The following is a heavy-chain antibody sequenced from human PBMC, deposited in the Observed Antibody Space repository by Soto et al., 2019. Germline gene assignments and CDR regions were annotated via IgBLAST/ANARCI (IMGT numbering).Heavy chain of an antibody. CDR3: ARDETGPPHQTEGGYYSGMDV. V-gene: IGHV3-48*02. CDR1: GFTFRSYS. J-gene: IGHJ6*02. CDR2: ISSSSSTI. Sequence: EVQLVDSGGGVVQPGGSLRLSCAASGFTFRSYSMNWVRQAPGKGLEWVSYISSSSSTISYADSVKGRITISRDKAKNSLYLQMNSLRDEDTAVYYCARDETGPPHQTEGGYYSGMDVWGQGTTVTVSS. D-gene: IGHD1-26*01.